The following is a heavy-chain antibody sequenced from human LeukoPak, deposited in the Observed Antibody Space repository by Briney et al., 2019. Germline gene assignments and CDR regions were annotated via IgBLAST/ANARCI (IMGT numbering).Heavy chain of an antibody. V-gene: IGHV4-59*01. CDR2: IYYSGST. Sequence: PSETLSLTCTVSGGSISSYYWSWIRQPPGKRLEWIGHIYYSGSTNYNPSLKSRVTISVDTSKNQFSLKLSSVNAADTAVYYCASRSSIWSGYQDTLYYFDSWGQGTLVTVSS. CDR3: ASRSSIWSGYQDTLYYFDS. J-gene: IGHJ4*02. CDR1: GGSISSYY. D-gene: IGHD3-3*01.